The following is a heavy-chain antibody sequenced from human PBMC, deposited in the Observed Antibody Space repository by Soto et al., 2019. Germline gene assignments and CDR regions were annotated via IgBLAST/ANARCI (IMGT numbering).Heavy chain of an antibody. Sequence: QVQLVQSGAEVKKPGSSVKVSCKTSGGPLNNHAINWVRQAPGQGLEWVGLVIPTLATADYAQKFQGRVKMTADEVTNTAYMELSSLRSDDTGVYYCASDYGEIDAFDIWGQGTLVTVSS. J-gene: IGHJ3*02. V-gene: IGHV1-69*01. CDR1: GGPLNNHA. CDR2: VIPTLATA. D-gene: IGHD4-17*01. CDR3: ASDYGEIDAFDI.